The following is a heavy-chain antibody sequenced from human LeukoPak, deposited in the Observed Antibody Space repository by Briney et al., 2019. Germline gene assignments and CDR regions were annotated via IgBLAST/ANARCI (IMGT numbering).Heavy chain of an antibody. J-gene: IGHJ4*02. CDR2: VSYSGTT. CDR3: ARYGSGSYLDY. Sequence: SETLSPTCTVSGGSISNYHWSWIRQPPGKGLEWIGYVSYSGTTNYNPSLKSRVTISVDTSKNQFSLKLSSVTAADTAVYYCARYGSGSYLDYWGQGTLVTVSS. CDR1: GGSISNYH. D-gene: IGHD3-10*01. V-gene: IGHV4-59*01.